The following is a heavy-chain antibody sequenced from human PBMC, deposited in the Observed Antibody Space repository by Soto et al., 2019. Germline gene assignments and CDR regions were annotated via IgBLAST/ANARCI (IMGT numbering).Heavy chain of an antibody. CDR2: ISYDGSKK. CDR1: GFTFSSYG. D-gene: IGHD3-22*01. Sequence: QVQLVESGGGVVQPGRSLRLSCAASGFTFSSYGMHWVRQAPGKGLEWVAVISYDGSKKYYADSVKSRFTISRDNSKNTLYLQMNSLRAEDTAVYYCAKEYYYDSSGYGHWFDPWGQGTLVTVSS. CDR3: AKEYYYDSSGYGHWFDP. V-gene: IGHV3-30*18. J-gene: IGHJ5*02.